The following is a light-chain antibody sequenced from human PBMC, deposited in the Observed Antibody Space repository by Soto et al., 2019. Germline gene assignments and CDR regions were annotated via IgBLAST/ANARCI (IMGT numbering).Light chain of an antibody. J-gene: IGLJ3*02. CDR2: NNN. V-gene: IGLV1-44*01. Sequence: QSVLTQPPSASATPGQRVTISCSGSSSNIGSNNVNWYQHLPGAAPKLLIYNNNLRPSGVPDRVSGSKSGTSASLVISGLQSEDETDYYCATWDDSLSGRVFGGGTQLTVL. CDR3: ATWDDSLSGRV. CDR1: SSNIGSNN.